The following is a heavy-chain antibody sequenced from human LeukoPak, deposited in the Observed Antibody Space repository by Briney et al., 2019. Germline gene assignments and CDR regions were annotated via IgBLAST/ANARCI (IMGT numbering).Heavy chain of an antibody. Sequence: SETLPLTCTVSGGSISSSSYYRGWIRQPPGKGLEWIGSIYYSGSTYYNPSLKSRVTISVDTSKNQFSLKLSSVTAADTAVYYCAREEGNDAFDIWGQGTMVTVSS. J-gene: IGHJ3*02. V-gene: IGHV4-39*07. CDR2: IYYSGST. CDR3: AREEGNDAFDI. CDR1: GGSISSSSYY.